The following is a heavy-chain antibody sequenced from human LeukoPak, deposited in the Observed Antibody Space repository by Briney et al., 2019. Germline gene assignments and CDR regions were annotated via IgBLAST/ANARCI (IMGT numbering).Heavy chain of an antibody. CDR3: ARDPGYGLGVDYGDY. CDR1: GFTVSGNY. CDR2: IHRGGNT. D-gene: IGHD3-10*01. J-gene: IGHJ4*02. V-gene: IGHV3-66*01. Sequence: GGSLRLSCAASGFTVSGNYMSWVRQAPGKGLEWLSVIHRGGNTYYADSVKGRFTISRDSSKDTVFLQMDSLRAEDTAVYYCARDPGYGLGVDYGDYWGQGTLVTVSS.